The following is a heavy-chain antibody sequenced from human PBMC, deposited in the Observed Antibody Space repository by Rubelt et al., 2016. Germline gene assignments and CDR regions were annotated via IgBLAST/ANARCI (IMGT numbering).Heavy chain of an antibody. V-gene: IGHV3-7*04. Sequence: LEWVANIKQDGSEKNYVDSVKGRFTISRDNAKNSLYLQMNSLRVEDTAVYYCARMACDSSGYYSGAGDYWGQGTLVTV. D-gene: IGHD3-22*01. CDR3: ARMACDSSGYYSGAGDY. CDR2: IKQDGSEK. J-gene: IGHJ4*02.